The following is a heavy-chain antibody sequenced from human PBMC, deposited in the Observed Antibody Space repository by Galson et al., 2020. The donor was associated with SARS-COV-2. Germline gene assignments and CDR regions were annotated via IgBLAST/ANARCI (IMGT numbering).Heavy chain of an antibody. V-gene: IGHV4-39*01. Sequence: ETSETLSLTCTVSDDSLSSGTYYWGWIRQPPGKGLDWIGSIYYTGSTYNNPSLKSRVTISLDTSRKQFSLKLFSVTAADTAVYYCARQNSYYDGSGFYWFDPWGQGTLVIVAS. CDR2: IYYTGST. CDR3: ARQNSYYDGSGFYWFDP. D-gene: IGHD3-22*01. J-gene: IGHJ5*02. CDR1: DDSLSSGTYY.